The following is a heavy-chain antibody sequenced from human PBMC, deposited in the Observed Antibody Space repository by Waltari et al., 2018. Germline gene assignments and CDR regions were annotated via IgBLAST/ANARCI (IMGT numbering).Heavy chain of an antibody. D-gene: IGHD6-13*01. V-gene: IGHV4-39*01. J-gene: IGHJ4*02. CDR1: DDSISSGDYY. CDR3: ARSLHIFRAAAGMFDY. CDR2: VYYSGST. Sequence: QLQLQESGPGLLKPSGTLSLTCTVSDDSISSGDYYGGGIRQSPGKGPEWFGGVYYSGSTSYNTSLKRRVTISVDTSKKQFSLKLSSVTAADTAVYYCARSLHIFRAAAGMFDYWGQGTLVTVSS.